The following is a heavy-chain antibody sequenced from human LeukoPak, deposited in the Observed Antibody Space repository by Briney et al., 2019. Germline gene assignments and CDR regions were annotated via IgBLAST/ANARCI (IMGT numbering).Heavy chain of an antibody. Sequence: ASETLSLTCAVYGGSFSGYYWSWIRQPPGKGLEWIGEINHSGSTNYNPSLKSRVTISVDTSKNQFSLKLSSVTAADTAVYYCATRALNCGGDCWDAFDIWGQGTMVTVSS. J-gene: IGHJ3*02. CDR1: GGSFSGYY. D-gene: IGHD2-21*02. CDR3: ATRALNCGGDCWDAFDI. V-gene: IGHV4-34*01. CDR2: INHSGST.